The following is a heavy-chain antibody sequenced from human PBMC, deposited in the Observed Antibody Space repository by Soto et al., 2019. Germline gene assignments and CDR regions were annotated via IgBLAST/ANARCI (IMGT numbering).Heavy chain of an antibody. Sequence: QVQLVQSGAEVKKPGASVKVSCKASGYTFTSYYMHWVRQAPGQGLEWMGIINPSGGSTSYAQKFRGGVTMTRDTSTTTVYMERSSLRSEDTAVYYCARDPKYSSGGGGGHGDYGGQGTLVTVSS. CDR3: ARDPKYSSGGGGGHGDY. D-gene: IGHD6-19*01. CDR1: GYTFTSYY. J-gene: IGHJ4*02. CDR2: INPSGGST. V-gene: IGHV1-46*03.